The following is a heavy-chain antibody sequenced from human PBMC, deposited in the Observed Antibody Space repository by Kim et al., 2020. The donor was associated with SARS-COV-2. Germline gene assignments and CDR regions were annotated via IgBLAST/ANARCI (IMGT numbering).Heavy chain of an antibody. Sequence: GGSLRLSCTTSGFTFTGYAVSWVRQAPGKGLEWVSSVVGSDGTTYFVDSVKGRFTISRDNSKNTLYLQMSTLRADDTAVYYCVKGGGGASWDDWGQGT. D-gene: IGHD3-16*01. CDR1: GFTFTGYA. V-gene: IGHV3-23*01. CDR2: VVGSDGTT. CDR3: VKGGGGASWDD. J-gene: IGHJ4*02.